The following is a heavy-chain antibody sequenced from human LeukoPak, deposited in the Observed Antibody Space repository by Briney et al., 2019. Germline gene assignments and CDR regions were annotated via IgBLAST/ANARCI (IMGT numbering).Heavy chain of an antibody. D-gene: IGHD5-24*01. V-gene: IGHV1-69*06. CDR2: IIPIFGTA. Sequence: ASVKVSCKASGGTFSSYAISWVRQAPGQGLEWMGGIIPIFGTANYAQKFQGRVTITADKSTSTAYMELSSLRSEDTAVYYYAREEGDGPHENWFDPWGQGTLVTVSS. J-gene: IGHJ5*02. CDR3: AREEGDGPHENWFDP. CDR1: GGTFSSYA.